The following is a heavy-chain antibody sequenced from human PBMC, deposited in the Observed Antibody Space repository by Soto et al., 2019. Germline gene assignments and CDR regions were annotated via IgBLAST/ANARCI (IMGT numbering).Heavy chain of an antibody. D-gene: IGHD3-10*01. J-gene: IGHJ6*03. CDR1: GFTFSSYW. Sequence: GGSLRLSCAASGFTFSSYWMHWVRQAPGKGLVWVSRINSDGSSKSYADSVKGRFTISRDNAKNTLYLQMNSLRAEDTAVYYCARGPWFGESGDYYYMDVWGKGTTVTVSS. CDR2: INSDGSSK. CDR3: ARGPWFGESGDYYYMDV. V-gene: IGHV3-74*01.